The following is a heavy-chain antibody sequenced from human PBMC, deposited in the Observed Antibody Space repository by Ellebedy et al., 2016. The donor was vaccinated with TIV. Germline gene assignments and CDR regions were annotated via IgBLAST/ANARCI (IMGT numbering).Heavy chain of an antibody. CDR2: IYYSGST. CDR3: ARHAGNAQYAFDV. D-gene: IGHD2-2*01. Sequence: MPSETLSLTCTVSGGSISSSSYYWGWIRQPPGKGLEWIGSIYYSGSTYYNPSLKRRVTISVDTSKNQFSLKLSSVTAADTAVYYCARHAGNAQYAFDVWGQGSPVTVSS. V-gene: IGHV4-39*07. J-gene: IGHJ4*02. CDR1: GGSISSSSYY.